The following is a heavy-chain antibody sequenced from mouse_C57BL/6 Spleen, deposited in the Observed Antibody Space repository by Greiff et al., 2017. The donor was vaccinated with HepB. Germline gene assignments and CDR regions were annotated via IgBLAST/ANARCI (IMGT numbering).Heavy chain of an antibody. CDR2: IRLKSDNYAT. V-gene: IGHV6-3*01. CDR1: GFTFSNYW. J-gene: IGHJ2*01. Sequence: EVHLVESGGGLVQPGGSMKLSCVASGFTFSNYWMNWVRQSPEKGLEWVAQIRLKSDNYATHYAESVKGRFTISRDDSKSSVYLQMNNLRAEDTGIYYCTGREAYYGNFFDYWGQGTTLTVSS. D-gene: IGHD2-10*01. CDR3: TGREAYYGNFFDY.